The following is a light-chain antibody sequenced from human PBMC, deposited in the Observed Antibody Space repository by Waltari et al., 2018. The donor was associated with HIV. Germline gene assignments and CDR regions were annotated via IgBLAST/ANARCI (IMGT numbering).Light chain of an antibody. J-gene: IGLJ2*01. V-gene: IGLV2-11*01. CDR2: DVS. CDR1: SSDVGVYNF. Sequence: QSALTQPRSVSGSPGQSVTISCTGTSSDVGVYNFVSWYQQHPGKAPKLMIYDVSKRPSGGPVRFSGSKAGDTASLTISGRQAEDDADYYCCSHAGSYPVVVGGGTKLTVL. CDR3: CSHAGSYPVV.